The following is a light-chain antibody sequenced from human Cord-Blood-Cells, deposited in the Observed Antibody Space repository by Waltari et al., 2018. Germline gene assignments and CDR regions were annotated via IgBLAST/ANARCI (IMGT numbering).Light chain of an antibody. Sequence: DIVLTQSPPTLSLSPGERATLSCRASQSVSSYLAWYQQKPGQAPGLLSYDASNKPTGIPARFSDSGSGTDFTLTISSLEPEDCAVEYCQQRSNWPPYTFGQGTKLEIK. V-gene: IGKV3-11*01. CDR1: QSVSSY. CDR3: QQRSNWPPYT. J-gene: IGKJ2*01. CDR2: DAS.